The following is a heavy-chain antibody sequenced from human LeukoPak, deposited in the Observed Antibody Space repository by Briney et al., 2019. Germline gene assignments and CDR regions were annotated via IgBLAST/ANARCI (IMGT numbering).Heavy chain of an antibody. CDR1: GFTFTDSY. Sequence: PGGSLRLSCAASGFTFTDSYMSWIRQAPGKGLEWVSYISISGTTIYYADSVKGRFTFSRDNAKNSLYLQMNSLRAEDTAVYYCARTGRLQYGDYVAFDYWGQGTLVTVSS. D-gene: IGHD4-17*01. V-gene: IGHV3-11*01. J-gene: IGHJ4*02. CDR3: ARTGRLQYGDYVAFDY. CDR2: ISISGTTI.